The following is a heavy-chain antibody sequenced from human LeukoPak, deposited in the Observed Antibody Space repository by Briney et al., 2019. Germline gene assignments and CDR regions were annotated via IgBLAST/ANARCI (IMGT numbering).Heavy chain of an antibody. Sequence: PGGSLRLSCAATGFTFSGHSMGWVRQAPGRGLEWVSHITSGGTVYYADSVKGRFTISRDNAKNSVYLQMSGLRAEDTAVYYCARDRRSPHSAYDWGHLDSWGQGTLVAVSS. CDR2: ITSGGTV. D-gene: IGHD5-12*01. J-gene: IGHJ4*02. V-gene: IGHV3-48*01. CDR1: GFTFSGHS. CDR3: ARDRRSPHSAYDWGHLDS.